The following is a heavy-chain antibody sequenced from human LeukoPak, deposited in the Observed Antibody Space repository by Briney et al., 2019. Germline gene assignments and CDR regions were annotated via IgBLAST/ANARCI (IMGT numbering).Heavy chain of an antibody. CDR2: ILHSGSSS. Sequence: PGESLRLSCAASGFPFGGFAMAWVRQTPGKGLEWVSGILHSGSSSFYADSVKGRFTISRDNAKNTLYLQMNSLRTDDTAIYFCAKDLNFGDGRWVFAPWGQGTLVTVS. V-gene: IGHV3-23*01. J-gene: IGHJ5*02. CDR3: AKDLNFGDGRWVFAP. CDR1: GFPFGGFA. D-gene: IGHD4-17*01.